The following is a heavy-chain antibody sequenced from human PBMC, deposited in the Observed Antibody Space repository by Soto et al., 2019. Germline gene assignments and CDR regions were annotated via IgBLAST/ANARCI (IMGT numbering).Heavy chain of an antibody. D-gene: IGHD3-10*01. J-gene: IGHJ4*01. CDR3: ASGSLYGSGSYPVDY. CDR1: GGTFNNHL. CDR2: IIPLFGTL. V-gene: IGHV1-69*08. Sequence: QVQLVQSGAEVKKPGSSVNVYCKASGGTFNNHLISWVRQSPGQGLEWMGTIIPLFGTLNYAQKLQGRVTLSADRSTSTAYMELSSLRSDDTAVYYCASGSLYGSGSYPVDYWGQGTLVTVSS.